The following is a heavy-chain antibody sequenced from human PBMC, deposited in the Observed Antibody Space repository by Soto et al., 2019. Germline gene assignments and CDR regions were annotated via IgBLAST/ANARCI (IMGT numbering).Heavy chain of an antibody. D-gene: IGHD3-3*01. V-gene: IGHV4-4*07. CDR1: GGSISSYY. Sequence: SETLSLTCTVSGGSISSYYWSWIRQPAGKGLEWIGRIYTSGSTNYNPSLKSRVTMSVDTSKNQFSLKLSSVTAADTAVYYCAVQGRYDFWSGYYNYYYGMDVWGQGTTVTVSS. CDR3: AVQGRYDFWSGYYNYYYGMDV. J-gene: IGHJ6*02. CDR2: IYTSGST.